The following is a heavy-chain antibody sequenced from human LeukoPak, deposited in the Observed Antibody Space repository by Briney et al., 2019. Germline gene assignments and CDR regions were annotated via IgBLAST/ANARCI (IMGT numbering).Heavy chain of an antibody. Sequence: SLRVSCEPSGGTFSRPAISWVRQAPGLGLEWVASILASFGTTYYTQTLQGRVTIAPDKSTSTAYMELSSLKAQDTALYFAASPTSYLAGTGLRFYFWGQGTLVTVSS. CDR1: GGTFSRPA. CDR2: ILASFGTT. V-gene: IGHV1-69*06. CDR3: ASPTSYLAGTGLRFYF. D-gene: IGHD6-19*01. J-gene: IGHJ4*02.